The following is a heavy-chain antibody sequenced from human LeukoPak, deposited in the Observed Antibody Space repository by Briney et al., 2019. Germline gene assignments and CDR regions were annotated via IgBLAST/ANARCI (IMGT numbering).Heavy chain of an antibody. Sequence: SETLSLTCTVSGGSISSSSYYWGWIRQPPGKGLEWLGSIYYSGSTYYNPSRKSRVTISVDTSKNPFSLKLSSVTAAATAVYYCASHYDSSGYYYPEVVDYWGQGTLVTVSS. CDR2: IYYSGST. J-gene: IGHJ4*02. CDR3: ASHYDSSGYYYPEVVDY. CDR1: GGSISSSSYY. V-gene: IGHV4-39*01. D-gene: IGHD3-22*01.